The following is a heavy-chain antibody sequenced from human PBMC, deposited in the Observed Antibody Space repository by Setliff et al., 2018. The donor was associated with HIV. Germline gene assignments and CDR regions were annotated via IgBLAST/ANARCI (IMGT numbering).Heavy chain of an antibody. CDR1: GDSVSSNSAI. Sequence: TLSLTCAIHGDSVSSNSAIWNWIRQSPSRGLEWLGTAYYRSRWKNDYAESVKGRITINADTSKNQFSLHLNSVTPEDTAVYYCARVSVGSGNYYTHYFDYWGQGTLVTVSS. V-gene: IGHV6-1*01. D-gene: IGHD3-10*01. CDR2: AYYRSRWKN. CDR3: ARVSVGSGNYYTHYFDY. J-gene: IGHJ4*02.